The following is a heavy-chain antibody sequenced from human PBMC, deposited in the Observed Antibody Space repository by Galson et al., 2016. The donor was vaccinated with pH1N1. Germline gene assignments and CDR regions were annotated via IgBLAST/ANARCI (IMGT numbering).Heavy chain of an antibody. Sequence: SVKVSCKASGYTFTGYYMHWVRQAPGQGLEWMGWINPNSGGTNYAQKFQGRVTMTRDTSISTAYMELSRLRSDDTAMYYCARNMHLYCSSASCRVYYFDSWGQGTLVTASS. J-gene: IGHJ4*02. CDR2: INPNSGGT. V-gene: IGHV1-2*02. CDR3: ARNMHLYCSSASCRVYYFDS. CDR1: GYTFTGYY. D-gene: IGHD2-2*01.